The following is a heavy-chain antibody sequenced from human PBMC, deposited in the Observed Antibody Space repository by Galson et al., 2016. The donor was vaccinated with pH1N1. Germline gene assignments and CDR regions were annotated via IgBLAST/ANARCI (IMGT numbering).Heavy chain of an antibody. D-gene: IGHD3-10*01. CDR3: ARDETSMLRGISGVLDI. Sequence: ETLSLTCAVSGDSINSYYWSWIRQPPGKGLEWIGYVFYTGRTKYNPSLKSRVTISVDTSKNQFSLKLRSVTAADTAVYYCARDETSMLRGISGVLDIWGQGTMVTVSS. V-gene: IGHV4-59*01. J-gene: IGHJ3*02. CDR2: VFYTGRT. CDR1: GDSINSYY.